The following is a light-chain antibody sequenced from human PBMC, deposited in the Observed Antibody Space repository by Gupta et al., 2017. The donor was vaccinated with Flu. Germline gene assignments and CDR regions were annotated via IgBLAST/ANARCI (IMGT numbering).Light chain of an antibody. J-gene: IGLJ1*01. CDR1: SSDVGNSDY. CDR3: SSYTSTTTFYV. Sequence: QSALTQPASVSGSPGHSITISCTGTSSDVGNSDYVSWYQQDPGKAPKLLIYDVSNRPSGVSSRFSGSKAGNTASLTISVLQAEDETEYYCSSYTSTTTFYVFGTGTKVTVL. V-gene: IGLV2-14*01. CDR2: DVS.